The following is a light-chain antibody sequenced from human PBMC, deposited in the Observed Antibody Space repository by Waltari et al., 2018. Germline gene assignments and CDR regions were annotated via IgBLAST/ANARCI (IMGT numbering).Light chain of an antibody. Sequence: QSALTQPASVSGSPGQSITLPCTGTSSDVGGYNYVPWYQQHPGKPPKLMIYDVSNRPSGVSNRFSGSKSGNTASLTISGLQAEDEADYYCSSYISSSTLELFGGGTSLTVL. J-gene: IGLJ2*01. CDR2: DVS. V-gene: IGLV2-14*03. CDR3: SSYISSSTLEL. CDR1: SSDVGGYNY.